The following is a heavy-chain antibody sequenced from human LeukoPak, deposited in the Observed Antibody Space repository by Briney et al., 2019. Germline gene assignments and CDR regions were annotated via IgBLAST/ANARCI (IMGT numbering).Heavy chain of an antibody. CDR1: GFTFSNYA. D-gene: IGHD1-26*01. CDR3: ARSYTVGATPFDY. V-gene: IGHV3-33*01. CDR2: IWYDGSNK. J-gene: IGHJ4*02. Sequence: GGSLRLSCAASGFTFSNYAMHWVRQAPGKGLEWVAVIWYDGSNKYYADSVKGRFTISRDDSKNTLYLQMNSLRVEDTAVYYCARSYTVGATPFDYWGQGTLVTVSS.